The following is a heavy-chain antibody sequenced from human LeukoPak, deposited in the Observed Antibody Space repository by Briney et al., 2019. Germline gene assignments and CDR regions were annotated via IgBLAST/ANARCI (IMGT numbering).Heavy chain of an antibody. CDR2: INPNSGGT. CDR3: ARDRAYHDYGGKEAFDI. Sequence: ASVKVSCKASGYTFTSYYMHWVRQAPGQGLEWMGWINPNSGGTNYAQKFQGRVTMTRDTSISTAYMELSRLRSDDTAVYYCARDRAYHDYGGKEAFDIWGQGTMVTVSS. V-gene: IGHV1-2*02. CDR1: GYTFTSYY. D-gene: IGHD4-23*01. J-gene: IGHJ3*02.